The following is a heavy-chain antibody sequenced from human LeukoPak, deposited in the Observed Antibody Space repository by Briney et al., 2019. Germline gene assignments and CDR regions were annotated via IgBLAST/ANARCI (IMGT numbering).Heavy chain of an antibody. J-gene: IGHJ4*02. CDR2: IYPGDSDT. CDR1: GYSFTRYW. D-gene: IGHD6-19*01. V-gene: IGHV5-51*01. Sequence: GESLKISCKGSGYSFTRYWIGWVRQMPGKGLEWMGIIYPGDSDTRYSPSFQGQVTISVDKSISTAYLQWSSLKASDTAMYYCARRAPYSSGWSNPYYFDFWGQGTLVTVSS. CDR3: ARRAPYSSGWSNPYYFDF.